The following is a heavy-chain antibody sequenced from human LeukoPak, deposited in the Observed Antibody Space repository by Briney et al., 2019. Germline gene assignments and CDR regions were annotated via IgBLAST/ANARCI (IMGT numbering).Heavy chain of an antibody. CDR1: GGSISSYY. D-gene: IGHD4-11*01. J-gene: IGHJ4*02. CDR3: ARSPLFRLHVDY. V-gene: IGHV4-4*07. Sequence: SETLSLTCTVSGGSISSYYWSWIRQPAGKGLEWIGRIYTSGSTNYNPSLKSRATISLDTSKSQFSLELTSVTAADTAVYYCARSPLFRLHVDYWGQGTLVTVSS. CDR2: IYTSGST.